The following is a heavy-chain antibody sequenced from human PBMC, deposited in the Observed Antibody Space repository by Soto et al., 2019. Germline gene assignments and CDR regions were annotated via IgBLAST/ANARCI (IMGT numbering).Heavy chain of an antibody. D-gene: IGHD3-10*01. CDR1: GFTFSSYA. Sequence: EVQLLESGGGLVQPGGSLRLSCAASGFTFSSYAMSWVRQAPGKGLEWVSAISGSGGSTYYADSVKGRFTISRDNSKNTLYLQMNSLRAEDTAVYYCAKAYTMVRGVRWVLWDVWGQGTTVTVSS. CDR3: AKAYTMVRGVRWVLWDV. V-gene: IGHV3-23*01. J-gene: IGHJ6*02. CDR2: ISGSGGST.